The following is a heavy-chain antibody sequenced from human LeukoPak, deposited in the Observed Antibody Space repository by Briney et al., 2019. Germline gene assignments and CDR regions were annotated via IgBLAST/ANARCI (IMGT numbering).Heavy chain of an antibody. Sequence: SETLSLTCTVSGGSISSYYWSWIRQPPGKGLEWFGYIYYSGSTNYNPSLKSRVTISVDTSKNQFSLKLSSVTAADTAVYYCGRGFSESSPGAFDTWGQGILVTVSS. D-gene: IGHD6-6*01. CDR2: IYYSGST. J-gene: IGHJ3*02. V-gene: IGHV4-59*01. CDR1: GGSISSYY. CDR3: GRGFSESSPGAFDT.